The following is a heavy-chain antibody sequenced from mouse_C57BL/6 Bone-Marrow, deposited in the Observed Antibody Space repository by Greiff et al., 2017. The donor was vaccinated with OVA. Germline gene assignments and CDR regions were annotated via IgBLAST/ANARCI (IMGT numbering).Heavy chain of an antibody. CDR3: TRSIYYYGSSYLYYFDY. Sequence: VQLKESGPVLARPGASVKMSCKTSGYTFTSYWMHWVKQRPGQGLEWIGAIYPGNSDTSYNQKFKGKAKLTAVTSASTAYMELSSLTNEDSAVYYCTRSIYYYGSSYLYYFDYWGQGTTLTVSS. V-gene: IGHV1-5*01. J-gene: IGHJ2*01. D-gene: IGHD1-1*01. CDR2: IYPGNSDT. CDR1: GYTFTSYW.